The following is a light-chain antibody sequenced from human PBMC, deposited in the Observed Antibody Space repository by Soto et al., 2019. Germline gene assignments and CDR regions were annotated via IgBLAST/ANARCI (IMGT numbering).Light chain of an antibody. CDR2: AAS. Sequence: GDRVTITCQASQDISTYVNWYQQKPGKTPNLLIYAASNLETRVPSRFSGSGSGTKFTLTISRLQSEDIGTYYCQHYNSYSEAFGQGTKVELK. V-gene: IGKV1-33*01. J-gene: IGKJ1*01. CDR3: QHYNSYSEA. CDR1: QDISTY.